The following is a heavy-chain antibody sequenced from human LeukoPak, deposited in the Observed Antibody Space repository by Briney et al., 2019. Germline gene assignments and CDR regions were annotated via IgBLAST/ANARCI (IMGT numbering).Heavy chain of an antibody. CDR3: ARDPLGGAAYFDY. CDR1: GFTFSSYA. V-gene: IGHV3-64*01. D-gene: IGHD3-16*01. CDR2: ISSNGGST. J-gene: IGHJ4*02. Sequence: GGSLRLSCAASGFTFSSYAMHWVRQAPGKGLEYVSAISSNGGSTYYANSVKGRFTISRDSSKNTLYLQMGSLRAEDMAVYYCARDPLGGAAYFDYWGQGTLVTVSS.